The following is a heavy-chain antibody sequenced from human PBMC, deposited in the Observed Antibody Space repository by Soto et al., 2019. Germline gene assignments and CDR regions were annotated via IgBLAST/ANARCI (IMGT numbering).Heavy chain of an antibody. CDR2: INPNGGST. J-gene: IGHJ4*02. CDR3: ATSVNSAMAFDY. Sequence: GASVKVSCKASGYTFTNYYMHWVRQAPGQGLEWMGIINPNGGSTTYAQRFRAGFTMTRDTSTSTVYMELSSLRSEDSAVYYCATSVNSAMAFDYWGQGTLVTVSS. CDR1: GYTFTNYY. V-gene: IGHV1-46*01. D-gene: IGHD5-18*01.